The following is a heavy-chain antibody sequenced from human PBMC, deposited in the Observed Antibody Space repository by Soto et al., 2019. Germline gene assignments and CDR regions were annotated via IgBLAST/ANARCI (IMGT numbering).Heavy chain of an antibody. CDR1: GGTFSSYA. CDR2: IIPIFGTA. CDR3: ARLPSQSGSGYSGGDY. Sequence: QVQLVQSGAEVKKPGSSVKVSCKASGGTFSSYAISWVRQAPGQGLEWMGGIIPIFGTANYAQKFQGRVMITADESTSTAYMELSSLRSEDTAVYYCARLPSQSGSGYSGGDYWGQGTLVTVSS. V-gene: IGHV1-69*01. J-gene: IGHJ4*02. D-gene: IGHD3-3*01.